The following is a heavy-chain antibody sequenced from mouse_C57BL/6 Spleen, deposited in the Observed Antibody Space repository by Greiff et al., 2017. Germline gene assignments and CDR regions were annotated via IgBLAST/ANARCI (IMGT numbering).Heavy chain of an antibody. CDR1: GYSITSGYY. V-gene: IGHV3-6*01. CDR2: ISYDGSN. J-gene: IGHJ2*01. CDR3: ARETGTSLDY. Sequence: EVQLQESGPGLVKPSQSLSLTCSVTGYSITSGYYWNWIRQFPGNKLEWMGYISYDGSNNYNPSLKNRISITRDTSKNQFFLKLNSVTTEDTATYYCARETGTSLDYWGQGTTLTVSS. D-gene: IGHD4-1*01.